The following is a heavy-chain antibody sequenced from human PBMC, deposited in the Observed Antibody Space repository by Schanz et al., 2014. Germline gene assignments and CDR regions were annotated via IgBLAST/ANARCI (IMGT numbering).Heavy chain of an antibody. D-gene: IGHD5-12*01. V-gene: IGHV1-69*08. Sequence: VQLEQSGAEVKKPGSPVKVSCKSSGGTFNSYTINWVRQAPGQGLEWMGRIIPILGIANYAQRFQGRVTITADKSTSTAYMELTSLRSEDTAVYFCARDLTVDTGYVVHYYYYGMDVWGQGTTVTVSS. J-gene: IGHJ6*02. CDR1: GGTFNSYT. CDR3: ARDLTVDTGYVVHYYYYGMDV. CDR2: IIPILGIA.